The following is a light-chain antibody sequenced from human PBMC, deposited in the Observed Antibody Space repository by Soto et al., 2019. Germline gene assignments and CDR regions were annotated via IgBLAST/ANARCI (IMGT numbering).Light chain of an antibody. CDR2: EVS. CDR1: SSDVGAYNY. CDR3: SSYTSSSTWV. J-gene: IGLJ3*02. V-gene: IGLV2-14*01. Sequence: QSVLTQPASVSGSPGQSITISCTGTSSDVGAYNYVSWYQQHPGKAPKLMIYEVSNRPSGVSDHFSGSRSGNTASLTISGLQAEDESDYYCSSYTSSSTWVFGGGTKLTVL.